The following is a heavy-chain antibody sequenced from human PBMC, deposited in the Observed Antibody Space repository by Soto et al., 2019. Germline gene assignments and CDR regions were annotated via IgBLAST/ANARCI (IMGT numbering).Heavy chain of an antibody. V-gene: IGHV1-69*13. J-gene: IGHJ6*02. Sequence: SVKVSCKASGVTFSSYAISWVRQAPGQGLEWMGGIIPIFGTANYAQKFQGRVTITADESTSTAYMELSSLRSEDTAVYYCARLREKTYYYDSSGYPEPYYYYGMDVWGQGTTVTVSS. D-gene: IGHD3-22*01. CDR1: GVTFSSYA. CDR3: ARLREKTYYYDSSGYPEPYYYYGMDV. CDR2: IIPIFGTA.